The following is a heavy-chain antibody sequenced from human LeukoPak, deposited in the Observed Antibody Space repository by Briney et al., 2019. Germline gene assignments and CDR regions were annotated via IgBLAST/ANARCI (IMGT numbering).Heavy chain of an antibody. V-gene: IGHV4-39*07. CDR1: GGSISSSSYY. Sequence: SETLPLTCTVSGGSISSSSYYWGWIRQPPGKGLEWIGSIYYSGSTYYNPSLKSRVTISVDTSKNQFSLKLSSVTAADTAVYYCARVGGVRGVIIKKGDYYYYTDVWGKGTTVTVSS. J-gene: IGHJ6*03. CDR3: ARVGGVRGVIIKKGDYYYYTDV. D-gene: IGHD3-10*01. CDR2: IYYSGST.